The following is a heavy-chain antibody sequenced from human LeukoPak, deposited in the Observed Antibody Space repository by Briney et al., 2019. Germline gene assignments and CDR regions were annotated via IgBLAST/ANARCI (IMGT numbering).Heavy chain of an antibody. CDR3: ASARMAVAVY. CDR1: GGSFSGYY. V-gene: IGHV4-34*01. CDR2: INHSGST. J-gene: IGHJ4*02. D-gene: IGHD6-19*01. Sequence: PSETLSLTCAVYGGSFSGYYWSWIRQPPGKGLEWIGEINHSGSTNYNPSLKSRVTISVDTSKNQFSLKLSSVTAADTAVYYCASARMAVAVYWGQGTLVTVSS.